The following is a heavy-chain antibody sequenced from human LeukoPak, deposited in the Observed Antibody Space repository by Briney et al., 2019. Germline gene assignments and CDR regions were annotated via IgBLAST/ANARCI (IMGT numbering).Heavy chain of an antibody. CDR1: GGSISSYY. Sequence: TSETLSLTCTVSGGSISSYYWSWIRQPPGKGLEWIGYIYYSGSTNYNPSLKSRVTIPVDTSKNQFSLKLSSVTAADTAVYYCARQWGYFDYWGQGTLVTVSS. CDR3: ARQWGYFDY. V-gene: IGHV4-59*08. D-gene: IGHD3-16*01. CDR2: IYYSGST. J-gene: IGHJ4*02.